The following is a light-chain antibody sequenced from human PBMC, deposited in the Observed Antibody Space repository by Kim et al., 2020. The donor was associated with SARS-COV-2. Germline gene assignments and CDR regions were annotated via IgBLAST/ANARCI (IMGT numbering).Light chain of an antibody. J-gene: IGKJ2*01. CDR3: QQYNTYPYT. Sequence: LSAAVEDRVTITCRASQSINSWLAWYQQKPGKAPNLLIYKASNLENGVPSRFSGSGSGTEFTLTISSLQPDDFATYYCQQYNTYPYTFGQGTKLEI. CDR1: QSINSW. CDR2: KAS. V-gene: IGKV1-5*03.